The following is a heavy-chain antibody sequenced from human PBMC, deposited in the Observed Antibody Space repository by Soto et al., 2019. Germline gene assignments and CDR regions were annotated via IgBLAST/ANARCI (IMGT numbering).Heavy chain of an antibody. CDR3: ARGLYYYDSSGDAFDI. V-gene: IGHV4-34*01. CDR2: INHSGST. J-gene: IGHJ3*02. CDR1: GGSFSGYY. Sequence: SETLSLTCAVYGGSFSGYYWSWIRQPPGKGLEWIGEINHSGSTNYNPSLKSRVTISVDTSKNQFSLKLSSVTAADTAVYYCARGLYYYDSSGDAFDIWGQGTMVTV. D-gene: IGHD3-22*01.